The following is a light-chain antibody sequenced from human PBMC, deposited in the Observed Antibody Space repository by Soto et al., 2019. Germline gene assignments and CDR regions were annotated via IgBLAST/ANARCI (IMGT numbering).Light chain of an antibody. Sequence: DIQMTQSPSTLPASVGDRVTITCRASQTIDSWLAWYQQRPGKPPNLLIYKASTLASGVPSRFSGSGSGTDFTLTISSLQAEDFATYYCQQNYITPPWTFGPGTKVDI. CDR1: QTIDSW. V-gene: IGKV1-5*03. CDR2: KAS. J-gene: IGKJ1*01. CDR3: QQNYITPPWT.